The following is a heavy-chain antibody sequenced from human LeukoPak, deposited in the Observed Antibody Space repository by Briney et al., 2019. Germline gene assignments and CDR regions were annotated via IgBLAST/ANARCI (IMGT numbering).Heavy chain of an antibody. CDR2: IYTSGST. Sequence: SETLSLTCTVSRGSTSTYYWSWIRQPAGKGLEWIGRIYTSGSTNYNPSLKSRVTMSVDTSKNQFSLKLNSVTAADTAVYYCARDRYYYDSSGYVRMDVWGKGTTVTISS. CDR1: RGSTSTYY. J-gene: IGHJ6*04. V-gene: IGHV4-4*07. CDR3: ARDRYYYDSSGYVRMDV. D-gene: IGHD3-22*01.